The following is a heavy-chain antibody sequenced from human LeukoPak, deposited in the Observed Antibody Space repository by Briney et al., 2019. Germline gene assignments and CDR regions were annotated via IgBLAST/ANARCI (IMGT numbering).Heavy chain of an antibody. CDR2: ISYDGSNK. V-gene: IGHV3-30*03. J-gene: IGHJ2*01. Sequence: GGSLRLSCVASGFTFSSYSMSWVRQAPGKGLEWVAVISYDGSNKYYADSVKGRFTIFRDNSKNTLYLQMNSLRAEDTAVYYCAREGPSGDYDRWGRGTLVTVSS. CDR3: AREGPSGDYDR. D-gene: IGHD4-17*01. CDR1: GFTFSSYS.